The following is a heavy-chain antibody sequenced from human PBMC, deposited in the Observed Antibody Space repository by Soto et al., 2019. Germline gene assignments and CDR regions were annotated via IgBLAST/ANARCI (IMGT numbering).Heavy chain of an antibody. D-gene: IGHD2-21*01. V-gene: IGHV4-39*01. Sequence: TLSLTCTVSGDSLSGSNYWGWVRQPPGEGLKCIGAVDYTGLAYYNPSLKSRLSISLDASKNQFSLSRSSVTAADTARYYCARRPVAVIALGYFGPCGPGTLVTAAS. CDR2: VDYTGLA. CDR1: GDSLSGSNY. CDR3: ARRPVAVIALGYFGP. J-gene: IGHJ5*02.